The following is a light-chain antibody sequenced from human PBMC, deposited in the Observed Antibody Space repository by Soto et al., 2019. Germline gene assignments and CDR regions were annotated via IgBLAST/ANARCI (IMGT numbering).Light chain of an antibody. Sequence: IVLTHSPGTLSLSPWERATLSCRASQSVTSNYLAWYQQKPGQAPRLLIYGVSSRATGIPDRFSGSGSGTDFTLTISRLEPEDFAVYYCQQYGISPRTFGQGTKVDIK. CDR3: QQYGISPRT. CDR1: QSVTSNY. V-gene: IGKV3-20*01. CDR2: GVS. J-gene: IGKJ1*01.